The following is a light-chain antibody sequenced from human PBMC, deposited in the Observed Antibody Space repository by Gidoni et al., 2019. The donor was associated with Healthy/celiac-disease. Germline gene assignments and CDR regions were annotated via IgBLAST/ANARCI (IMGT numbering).Light chain of an antibody. V-gene: IGLV2-14*01. CDR1: SSDVGGLNY. J-gene: IGLJ2*01. CDR3: SSYTSSSTLDVV. CDR2: EVS. Sequence: QSALTQPASVSGSPGQSITISCTGTSSDVGGLNYVSWYQQHPGKAPKLMIYEVSNRPSGVPDRFSGSKSGNTASLTISGLQAEDEADYYCSSYTSSSTLDVVFGGGTKLTIL.